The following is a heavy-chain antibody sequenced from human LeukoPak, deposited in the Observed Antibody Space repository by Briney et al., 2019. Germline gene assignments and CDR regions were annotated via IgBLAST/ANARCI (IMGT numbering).Heavy chain of an antibody. J-gene: IGHJ4*02. CDR2: ISGSGGTT. V-gene: IGHV3-23*01. Sequence: GGSLRLSCAASEFTFSSYAMTWVRQAPGKGLEWVSAISGSGGTTYYADSVKGRFAISRDNSKNTLYLQMSSLRAEDTAVYYCAKEKGSIGYDFFDYWGKGTLVTVSS. D-gene: IGHD5-12*01. CDR3: AKEKGSIGYDFFDY. CDR1: EFTFSSYA.